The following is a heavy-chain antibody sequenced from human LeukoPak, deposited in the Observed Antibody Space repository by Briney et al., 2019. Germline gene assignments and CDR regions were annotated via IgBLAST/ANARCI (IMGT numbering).Heavy chain of an antibody. CDR1: GYTLSDFF. Sequence: ASVKVSCKASGYTLSDFFMHWVRQAPGQGLEWMGWISPESGDTNYAQNFQDRVTMTTDTSTNTAYMELRSLTSDDTAVYFCARVFGYYYFYMDVWGEGTTVIISS. V-gene: IGHV1-18*04. CDR3: ARVFGYYYFYMDV. D-gene: IGHD3/OR15-3a*01. CDR2: ISPESGDT. J-gene: IGHJ6*03.